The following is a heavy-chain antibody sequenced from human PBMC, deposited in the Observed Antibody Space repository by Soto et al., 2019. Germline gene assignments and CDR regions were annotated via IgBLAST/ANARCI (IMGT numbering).Heavy chain of an antibody. CDR3: ARDKKRGNYDFWSGYGSYYYYGMDV. V-gene: IGHV1-18*04. CDR2: ISAYNGNT. J-gene: IGHJ6*02. D-gene: IGHD3-3*01. Sequence: SVKVSFRASCYTFTSYGISWVRQAPGQGLEWMGWISAYNGNTNYAQKLQGRVTMTTDTSTSTAYMELRSLRSDDTAVYYCARDKKRGNYDFWSGYGSYYYYGMDVWGQGTTVTVSS. CDR1: CYTFTSYG.